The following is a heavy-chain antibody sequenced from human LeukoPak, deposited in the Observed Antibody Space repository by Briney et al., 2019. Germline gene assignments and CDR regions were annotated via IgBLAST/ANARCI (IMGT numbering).Heavy chain of an antibody. D-gene: IGHD3-10*01. CDR3: ASSGSGSYPDY. CDR1: GFTFSSYA. J-gene: IGHJ4*02. CDR2: ISYDGSNK. Sequence: PGGSLRLSCAASGFTFSSYAMHWVRQAPGKGLEWVAVISYDGSNKYYADSVKGRLTISRDNSKNTLYLQMNSLRAEDTAVYYCASSGSGSYPDYWGQGTLVTVSS. V-gene: IGHV3-30*04.